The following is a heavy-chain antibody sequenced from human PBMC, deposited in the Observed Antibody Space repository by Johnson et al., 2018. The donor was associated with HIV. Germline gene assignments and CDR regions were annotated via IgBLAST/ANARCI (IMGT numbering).Heavy chain of an antibody. D-gene: IGHD3-22*01. CDR2: ISGSGGRR. CDR1: GFTFSSYA. J-gene: IGHJ3*02. Sequence: MQLVESGGNLIQPGGSLRLSCAASGFTFSSYAMSWVRQAPGKGLEWVSGISGSGGRRYYADSAKGRFTISRDNSENSLYLQMNSLRAEDTAVYYCARQLGYYYDSSGYYAEPDDAFDIWGQGTMVTVSS. CDR3: ARQLGYYYDSSGYYAEPDDAFDI. V-gene: IGHV3-23*04.